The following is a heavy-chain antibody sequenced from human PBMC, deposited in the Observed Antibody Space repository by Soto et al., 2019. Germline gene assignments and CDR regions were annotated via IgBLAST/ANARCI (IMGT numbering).Heavy chain of an antibody. V-gene: IGHV4-39*01. Sequence: PXGTLSLTCSVSGGSISSSPYYWGWIRQPPGKGLEWLGTIYYSGTTSYNPSLKSRVIISVDTSNNQLFLKLRSVTAADTAVYYCARHRQYYDTSGYQQRYFDYWGQGTQVTVSS. D-gene: IGHD3-22*01. CDR2: IYYSGTT. CDR1: GGSISSSPYY. J-gene: IGHJ4*02. CDR3: ARHRQYYDTSGYQQRYFDY.